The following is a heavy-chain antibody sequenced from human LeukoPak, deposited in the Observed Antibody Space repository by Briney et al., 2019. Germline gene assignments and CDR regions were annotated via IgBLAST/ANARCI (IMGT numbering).Heavy chain of an antibody. Sequence: GGSLRLSCAASGFTFSSYAMSWVRQAPGKGLEWVSAISGSGGSTYYADSVKGRFTISGDNSKNTLYLQMNSLRAEDTAVYYCARDSQLWLRTFDYWGQGTLVTVSS. CDR2: ISGSGGST. CDR3: ARDSQLWLRTFDY. V-gene: IGHV3-23*01. D-gene: IGHD5-18*01. J-gene: IGHJ4*02. CDR1: GFTFSSYA.